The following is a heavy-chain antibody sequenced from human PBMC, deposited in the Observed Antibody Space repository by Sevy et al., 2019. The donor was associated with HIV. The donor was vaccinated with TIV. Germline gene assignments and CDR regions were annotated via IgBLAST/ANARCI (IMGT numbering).Heavy chain of an antibody. CDR3: GGDPTYGDSDY. V-gene: IGHV4-30-4*01. CDR1: GGSISSGDYY. J-gene: IGHJ4*02. CDR2: IYYSGST. Sequence: SETLSLTCTVSGGSISSGDYYWSWIRQPPGKGLEWIGYIYYSGSTYYNPSLKSRVTISVDTSKNQFSLKLSSVTAADTAVYYCGGDPTYGDSDYWGQGTLVTVSS. D-gene: IGHD4-17*01.